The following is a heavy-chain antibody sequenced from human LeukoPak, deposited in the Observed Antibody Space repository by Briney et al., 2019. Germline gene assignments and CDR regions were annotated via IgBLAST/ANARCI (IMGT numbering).Heavy chain of an antibody. CDR2: IYNDGST. CDR1: GFSVSTDH. D-gene: IGHD1-26*01. CDR3: AKDRIPSGSSPDQH. J-gene: IGHJ1*01. V-gene: IGHV3-53*01. Sequence: GGSLRLSCAASGFSVSTDHMSWVRQAPGKGLEWVSVIYNDGSTYYADSVKGRFTISRDNSKNTLYLQMNSLRAEDTAVYYCAKDRIPSGSSPDQHWGQGTLVTVSS.